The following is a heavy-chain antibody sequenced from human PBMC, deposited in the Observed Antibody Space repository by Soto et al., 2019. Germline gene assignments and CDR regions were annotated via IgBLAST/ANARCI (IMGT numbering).Heavy chain of an antibody. D-gene: IGHD6-19*01. CDR3: ARMYSSGSGWFHP. Sequence: SETLSLTCFVSGYSITAGGYYWSWIRHHPGKGLEWIGSFYSSGSIIYNPSLRSRVSISGDTSSNQFPMSLTSVTAADTARYYCARMYSSGSGWFHPWGQGTLVTVSS. J-gene: IGHJ5*02. CDR2: FYSSGSI. V-gene: IGHV4-39*06. CDR1: GYSITAGGYY.